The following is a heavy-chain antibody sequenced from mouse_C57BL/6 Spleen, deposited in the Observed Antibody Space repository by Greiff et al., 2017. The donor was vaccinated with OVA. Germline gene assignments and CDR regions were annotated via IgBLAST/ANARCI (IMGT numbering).Heavy chain of an antibody. D-gene: IGHD2-4*01. CDR1: GYTFTDYE. CDR2: IDPETGGT. Sequence: QVQLQQSGAELVRPGASVTLSCKASGYTFTDYEMHWVKQTPVHGLEWIGAIDPETGGTAYNQKFKGKAILTADKSSSTAYMELRSLTSEDSAVYYGTRGYDYDVDYWGQGTTLTVSS. V-gene: IGHV1-15*01. J-gene: IGHJ2*01. CDR3: TRGYDYDVDY.